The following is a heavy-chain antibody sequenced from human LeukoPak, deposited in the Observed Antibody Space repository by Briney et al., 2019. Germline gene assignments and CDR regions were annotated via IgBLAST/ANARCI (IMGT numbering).Heavy chain of an antibody. J-gene: IGHJ4*02. CDR2: INPNSGGT. CDR3: ARATSPTMIVVVTRTFYDY. D-gene: IGHD3-22*01. Sequence: ASVKVSCKASGYTFTGYYMHWVQQAPGQGLEWMGWINPNSGGTNYAQKFQGRVTMTRDTSISTAYMELSRLRSDDTAVYYCARATSPTMIVVVTRTFYDYWGQGTLVTVSS. CDR1: GYTFTGYY. V-gene: IGHV1-2*02.